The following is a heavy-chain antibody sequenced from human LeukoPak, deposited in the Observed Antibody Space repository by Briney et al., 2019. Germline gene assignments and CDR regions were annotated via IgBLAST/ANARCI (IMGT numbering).Heavy chain of an antibody. CDR2: IYHSGST. CDR3: ARDSVNCSTTSCSDYLDY. Sequence: SETLSLTCSVSGGSITNYYWNWIRQSPGKGLEWIGYIYHSGSTYYNPSLKSRVTLSLDTSKKQFSLKLSSVTAADTAVYFCARDSVNCSTTSCSDYLDYWGQGTLVTVSS. V-gene: IGHV4-59*01. J-gene: IGHJ4*02. D-gene: IGHD2-2*01. CDR1: GGSITNYY.